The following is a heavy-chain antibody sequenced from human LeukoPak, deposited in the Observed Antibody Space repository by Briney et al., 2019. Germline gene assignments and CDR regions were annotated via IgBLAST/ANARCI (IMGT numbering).Heavy chain of an antibody. J-gene: IGHJ3*02. V-gene: IGHV3-11*04. D-gene: IGHD2-15*01. CDR3: AKEWSAFDI. Sequence: GGSLRLSCAASELTVTDYCMHWIRQAPGKGLEWVSFIGGSASNIYYADSVKGRFTISRDNAKNSLYLQMNSLRAEDTAVYYCAKEWSAFDIWGQGTMVTVSS. CDR1: ELTVTDYC. CDR2: IGGSASNI.